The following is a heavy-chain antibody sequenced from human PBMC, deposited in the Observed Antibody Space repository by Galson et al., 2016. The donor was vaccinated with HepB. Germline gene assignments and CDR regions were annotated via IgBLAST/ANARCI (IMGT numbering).Heavy chain of an antibody. CDR2: INPNGGGT. V-gene: IGHV1-2*02. D-gene: IGHD3-16*01. CDR3: AKDLVVRGGGYYFDY. J-gene: IGHJ4*02. CDR1: GYTFTGYY. Sequence: SVKVSCKASGYTFTGYYMHWVRQAPGQGLEWMGWINPNGGGTNYAQKFQGRVTMTRDTSISTAYLELSSLRSNDTAVYYCAKDLVVRGGGYYFDYWGQGTLVTVSS.